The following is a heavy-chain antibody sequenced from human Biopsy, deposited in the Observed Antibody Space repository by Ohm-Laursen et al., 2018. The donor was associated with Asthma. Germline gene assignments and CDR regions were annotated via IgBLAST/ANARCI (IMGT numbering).Heavy chain of an antibody. CDR1: GYTFNSAG. V-gene: IGHV1-18*01. CDR3: ARAVDYSHYYGIDV. CDR2: ISVYNGNT. J-gene: IGHJ6*02. Sequence: SVTVSCKTSGYTFNSAGITWVRQAPGQGLEWMGWISVYNGNTKVAQKLQDRATMITDTSTSTAYMELRSLRSDDTAVYFCARAVDYSHYYGIDVWGQGTTVTVS. D-gene: IGHD3-10*01.